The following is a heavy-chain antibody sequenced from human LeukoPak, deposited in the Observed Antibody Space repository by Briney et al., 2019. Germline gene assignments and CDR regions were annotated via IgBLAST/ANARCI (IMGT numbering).Heavy chain of an antibody. Sequence: PGRSLRLSCAASGFTFSSYGMHWVRQAPGKGLEWVTVIWYGGSNKYYADSVKGRFTISRDNSKNTLYLQMNSLRAEDTAVYYCARGDHYDFWSGYYRDDMYYFDYWGQGTLVTVSS. J-gene: IGHJ4*02. CDR3: ARGDHYDFWSGYYRDDMYYFDY. V-gene: IGHV3-33*01. D-gene: IGHD3-3*01. CDR2: IWYGGSNK. CDR1: GFTFSSYG.